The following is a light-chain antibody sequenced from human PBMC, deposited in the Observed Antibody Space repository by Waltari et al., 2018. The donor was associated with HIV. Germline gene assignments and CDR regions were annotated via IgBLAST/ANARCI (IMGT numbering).Light chain of an antibody. Sequence: QSALTQPATVSGSPGQSITLSCPGTISDVGGYYYLSWYQQHPGKAPKLMIYEVSNRPSGVSNRFSGSKSGNTASLTISGLQAEDEADYYCSSYTSSRTWVFGGGTKLTVL. J-gene: IGLJ3*02. CDR3: SSYTSSRTWV. CDR2: EVS. V-gene: IGLV2-14*01. CDR1: ISDVGGYYY.